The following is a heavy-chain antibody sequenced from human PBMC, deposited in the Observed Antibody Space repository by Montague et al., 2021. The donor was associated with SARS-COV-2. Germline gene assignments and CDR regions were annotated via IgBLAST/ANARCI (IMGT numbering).Heavy chain of an antibody. CDR2: IYNSGTT. CDR3: ARTVLYSGYDYSWFDP. D-gene: IGHD5-12*01. V-gene: IGHV4-31*03. J-gene: IGHJ5*02. CDR1: GGSISSGGYC. Sequence: TLSLTCTLSGGSISSGGYCWNWIRQYPGKGLEWIGYIYNSGTTSYSPSLRSRATISIDTSKNLSSLKLTSVTAADTAVYYCARTVLYSGYDYSWFDPWGQGTPVTVSS.